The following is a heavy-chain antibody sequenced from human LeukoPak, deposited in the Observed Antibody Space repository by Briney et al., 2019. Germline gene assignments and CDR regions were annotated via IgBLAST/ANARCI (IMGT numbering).Heavy chain of an antibody. CDR1: GFTVSSNY. CDR2: ISYDGSNK. CDR3: ARDRSSSWALDY. J-gene: IGHJ4*02. V-gene: IGHV3-30*03. Sequence: GGSLRLSCAASGFTVSSNYMSWVRQAPGKGLEWVAIISYDGSNKYFADSVKGRFTISRDSSKNTLYLQMNSLRAEDTAVYYCARDRSSSWALDYWGQGTLVTVSS. D-gene: IGHD6-13*01.